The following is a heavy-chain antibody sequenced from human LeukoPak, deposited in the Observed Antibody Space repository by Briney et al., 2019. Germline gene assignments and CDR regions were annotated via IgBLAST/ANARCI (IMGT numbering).Heavy chain of an antibody. Sequence: GGSLRLSCAASGFTFSSHWMTWVRQAPGKGLEWVANINQDGGEKYYVDSVKGRFTISRDNAKNSLYLQMNSLRAEDTAVYHCATGRSCSTCYLPDYWGQGTLVTVSS. CDR1: GFTFSSHW. CDR2: INQDGGEK. CDR3: ATGRSCSTCYLPDY. V-gene: IGHV3-7*01. D-gene: IGHD2-2*01. J-gene: IGHJ4*02.